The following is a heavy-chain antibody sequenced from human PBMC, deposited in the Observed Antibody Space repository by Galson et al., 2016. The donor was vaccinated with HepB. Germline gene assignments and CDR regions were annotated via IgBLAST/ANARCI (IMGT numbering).Heavy chain of an antibody. D-gene: IGHD3-22*01. CDR3: VIDPRGTQWLVVRGAFDI. CDR1: GVSFSSFV. V-gene: IGHV3-23*01. J-gene: IGHJ3*02. Sequence: SLRLSCAASGVSFSSFVMSWVRQAPGKGLGWVSSIDSTGDSTSYADSVKGRFTISRDNSENTLFLQMNNLRAEDTALYYCVIDPRGTQWLVVRGAFDIWGQGTLVTVSS. CDR2: IDSTGDST.